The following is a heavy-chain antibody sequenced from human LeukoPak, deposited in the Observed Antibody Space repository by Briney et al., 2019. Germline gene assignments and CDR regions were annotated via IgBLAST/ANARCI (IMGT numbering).Heavy chain of an antibody. J-gene: IGHJ6*02. CDR2: INTNTGNP. D-gene: IGHD3-10*01. V-gene: IGHV7-4-1*02. Sequence: GASVKVSCKASGYTFTSYAMNWVRQAPGQGLEWMGWINTNTGNPTYAQGFTGRFVFSLDTSVSTAYLQISSLKAEDTAVYYCARSTMVRGSDYYGMDVWGQGTTVTVSS. CDR3: ARSTMVRGSDYYGMDV. CDR1: GYTFTSYA.